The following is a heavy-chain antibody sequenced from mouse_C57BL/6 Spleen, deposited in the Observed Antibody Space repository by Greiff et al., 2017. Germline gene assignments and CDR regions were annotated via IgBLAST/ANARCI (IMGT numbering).Heavy chain of an antibody. Sequence: VQLQQSGAELARPGASVKLSCKASGYTFTSYGISWVKQRTGQGLEWIGEIYPRSGNTYYNEKFKGKATLTADTSSSTAYMELRSLTSEDSAVYFCARESAYDGYFDYWGQGTTLTVSS. CDR1: GYTFTSYG. D-gene: IGHD2-12*01. J-gene: IGHJ2*01. CDR2: IYPRSGNT. V-gene: IGHV1-81*01. CDR3: ARESAYDGYFDY.